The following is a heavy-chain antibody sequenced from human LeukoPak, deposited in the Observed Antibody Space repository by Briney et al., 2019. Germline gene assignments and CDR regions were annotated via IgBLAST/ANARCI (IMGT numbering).Heavy chain of an antibody. CDR2: ISSSSSYI. D-gene: IGHD6-19*01. V-gene: IGHV3-21*01. CDR3: ARDREQWLAPFDY. Sequence: GGSLRLSCAASGFTFSSYSMNWVRQAPGKGLEWVSSISSSSSYIYYADSVKGRFTISRDNAKNSLYLQVNSLRAEDTAVYYCARDREQWLAPFDYWGQGTLVTVSS. CDR1: GFTFSSYS. J-gene: IGHJ4*02.